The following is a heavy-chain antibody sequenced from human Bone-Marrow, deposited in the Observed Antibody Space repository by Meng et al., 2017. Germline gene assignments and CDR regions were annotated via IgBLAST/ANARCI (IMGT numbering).Heavy chain of an antibody. CDR1: GGSFSGYY. V-gene: IGHV4-34*01. J-gene: IGHJ4*02. CDR2: INHSGST. D-gene: IGHD1-26*01. CDR3: ARGSIGVYFDY. Sequence: SETLSLTCAVYGGSFSGYYWSWIRQPPGKGLEWIGEINHSGSTNYNPSLKSRVTISVDTSKNQFSLKLSSVTAADTAVYYWARGSIGVYFDYWGQGTLVTVSS.